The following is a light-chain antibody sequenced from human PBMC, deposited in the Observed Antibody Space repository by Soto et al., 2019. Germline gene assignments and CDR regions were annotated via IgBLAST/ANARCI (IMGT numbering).Light chain of an antibody. Sequence: DIVMTQSPDSLAVSLGERATFNCKSSQSILDRSKNKYYLAWYQQKSGQPPKLLIYWASLREPGVPDRFTGSGSGTDVTLTISCLQAEDVAVYYCQQYFTSPWTFGQGTKVEI. V-gene: IGKV4-1*01. J-gene: IGKJ1*01. CDR2: WAS. CDR3: QQYFTSPWT. CDR1: QSILDRSKNKYY.